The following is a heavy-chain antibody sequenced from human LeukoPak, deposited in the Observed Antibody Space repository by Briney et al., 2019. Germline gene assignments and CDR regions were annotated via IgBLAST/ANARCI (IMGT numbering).Heavy chain of an antibody. Sequence: SETLSLTCTVSGYSISNGYYCGWIRQPPGKGLEWIGSIYHSGSTYYNPSLKSRVTISVDTSKNQFSLKLSSVTAADTAVYYCARGQYQLPDWGQGTLVTVSS. CDR2: IYHSGST. D-gene: IGHD2-2*01. CDR1: GYSISNGYY. V-gene: IGHV4-38-2*02. J-gene: IGHJ4*02. CDR3: ARGQYQLPD.